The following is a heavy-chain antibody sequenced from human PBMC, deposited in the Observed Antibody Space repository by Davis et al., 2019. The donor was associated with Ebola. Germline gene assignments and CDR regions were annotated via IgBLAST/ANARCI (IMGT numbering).Heavy chain of an antibody. Sequence: GESLKISCAASGFTFSSYAMHWVRQAPGKGLEWVAVISYDGSNKYYADSVKGRFTISRDNSKNTLYLQMNSLRAEDTAVYYCARDRRIAARLGTFDPWGQGTLVTVSS. D-gene: IGHD6-6*01. CDR2: ISYDGSNK. CDR3: ARDRRIAARLGTFDP. V-gene: IGHV3-30-3*01. CDR1: GFTFSSYA. J-gene: IGHJ5*02.